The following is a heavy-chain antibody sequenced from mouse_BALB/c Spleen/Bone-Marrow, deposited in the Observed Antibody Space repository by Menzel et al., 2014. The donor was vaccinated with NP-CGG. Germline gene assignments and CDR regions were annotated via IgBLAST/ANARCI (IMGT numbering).Heavy chain of an antibody. J-gene: IGHJ3*01. CDR2: MDPANGNT. CDR3: ARLEFFFY. CDR1: GFTIKDYS. Sequence: VQLQQPGAELVWSGASVKLSCTGSGFTIKDYSMPWVQQRPEQSLEWIRRMDPANGNTKYAPTFQGKATITADTSTNTASLQLSTLTSEDTAVYYWARLEFFFYLVQGPPGT. V-gene: IGHV14-3*02.